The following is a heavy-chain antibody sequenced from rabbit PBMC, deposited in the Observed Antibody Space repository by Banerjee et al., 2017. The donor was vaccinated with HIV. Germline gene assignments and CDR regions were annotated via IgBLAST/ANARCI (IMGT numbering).Heavy chain of an antibody. CDR3: ARASADAGSFYYYDYFNL. CDR2: IHTNSDKT. J-gene: IGHJ4*01. V-gene: IGHV1S45*01. CDR1: GIDFSSYYY. Sequence: QQQLEESGGGLVKPGGTLTLTCKASGIDFSSYYYMCWVRQAPGKGLELIACIHTNSDKTHYASWAKGRFTISKTSSTTVTLQLTSLTAADTATYFCARASADAGSFYYYDYFNLWGPGTLVTVS. D-gene: IGHD8-1*01.